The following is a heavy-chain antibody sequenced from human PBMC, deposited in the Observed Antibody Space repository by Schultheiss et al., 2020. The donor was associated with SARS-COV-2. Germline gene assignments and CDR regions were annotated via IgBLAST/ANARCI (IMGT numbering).Heavy chain of an antibody. D-gene: IGHD3-10*01. CDR3: ARAYYGSGSYAY. CDR2: ISYNGST. CDR1: GGSVSSGSYY. J-gene: IGHJ4*02. V-gene: IGHV4-61*01. Sequence: SQTLSLTCTVSGGSVSSGSYYWSWIRQPPGKGLEWIGYISYNGSTNYNPSLRSRVTISVDTSKNQFSLNLSSVTAADTAVYYCARAYYGSGSYAYWGQGTLVTVSS.